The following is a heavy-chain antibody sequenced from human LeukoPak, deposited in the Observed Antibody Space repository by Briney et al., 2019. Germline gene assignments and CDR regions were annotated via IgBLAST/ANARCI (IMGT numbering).Heavy chain of an antibody. V-gene: IGHV4-30-2*01. Sequence: SETLSLTCTVSGGSISSGGYSWSWIQQPPGKGLEWIGYIYHSGSTYYNPSLKSRVTISVDRSKNQFSLKLSSVTAADTAVYYCARDVSGSNWYFDLWGRGTLSLSPQ. CDR1: GGSISSGGYS. CDR2: IYHSGST. CDR3: ARDVSGSNWYFDL. J-gene: IGHJ2*01. D-gene: IGHD3-22*01.